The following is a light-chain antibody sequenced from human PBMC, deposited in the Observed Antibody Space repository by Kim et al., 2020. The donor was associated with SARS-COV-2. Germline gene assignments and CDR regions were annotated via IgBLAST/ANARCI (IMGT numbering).Light chain of an antibody. V-gene: IGLV2-14*01. CDR2: DVS. CDR1: SSDVGGYNY. Sequence: QSVLTQPASVSGSPGQSITISCTGTSSDVGGYNYVSWYQQHPGKAPKLMIYDVSKRPSGVSNRFSGSKSGNTASLTISGLQAEDEADYYCSSYTSSSSVVFGGGTHLTVL. CDR3: SSYTSSSSVV. J-gene: IGLJ2*01.